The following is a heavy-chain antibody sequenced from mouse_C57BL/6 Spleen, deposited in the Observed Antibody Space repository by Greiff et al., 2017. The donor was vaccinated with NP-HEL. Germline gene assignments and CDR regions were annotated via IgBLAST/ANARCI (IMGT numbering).Heavy chain of an antibody. CDR1: GFTFSDYG. CDR3: ARDYDYDVWFAY. CDR2: ISSGSSTI. Sequence: EVKLQESGGGLVKPGGSLKLSCAASGFTFSDYGMHWVRQAPEKGLEWVAYISSGSSTIYYADTVQGRFTISRDNAKNTLFLQMTSLRSEDTAMYYCARDYDYDVWFAYWGQGTLVTVSA. V-gene: IGHV5-17*01. D-gene: IGHD2-4*01. J-gene: IGHJ3*01.